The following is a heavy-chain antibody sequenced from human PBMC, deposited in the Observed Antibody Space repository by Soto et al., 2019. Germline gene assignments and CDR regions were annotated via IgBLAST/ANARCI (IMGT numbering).Heavy chain of an antibody. D-gene: IGHD2-15*01. CDR3: ARNYCSGGSCYSGDWFDP. J-gene: IGHJ5*02. CDR2: IYYSGST. V-gene: IGHV4-59*01. CDR1: GGSISSYY. Sequence: SETLSLTCTVSGGSISSYYWSWIRQPPGKGLEWIGYIYYSGSTNYNPSLKSRVTISVDTSKNQFSLKLSSVTAADTAVYYCARNYCSGGSCYSGDWFDPWGQGTLVTVSS.